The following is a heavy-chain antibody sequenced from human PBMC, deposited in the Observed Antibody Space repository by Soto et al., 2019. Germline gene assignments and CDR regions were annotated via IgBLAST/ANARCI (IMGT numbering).Heavy chain of an antibody. J-gene: IGHJ3*02. CDR2: ISSSSSYI. CDR3: ARDGLVLDAFDI. V-gene: IGHV3-21*01. Sequence: GGSLRLSCTASGFTFGSYSMNWVRQAPGKGLEWVSSISSSSSYIYYADSVKGRFTISRDNAKNSLYLQMNSLRAEDTAVYYCARDGLVLDAFDIWGQGTMVTVSS. D-gene: IGHD3-9*01. CDR1: GFTFGSYS.